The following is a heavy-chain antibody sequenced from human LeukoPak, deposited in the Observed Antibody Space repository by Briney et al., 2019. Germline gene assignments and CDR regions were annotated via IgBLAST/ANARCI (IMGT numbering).Heavy chain of an antibody. J-gene: IGHJ5*02. D-gene: IGHD3-10*01. CDR3: ARERITMVRGVRKNWFDP. Sequence: SETLSLTCTVSGGSISSSSYYWGWIRQPPGKGLEWIGSIYYSGSTYYNPSLKSRVTISVDTSKNQFSLKLSSVTAADTAVYYCARERITMVRGVRKNWFDPWGQGTLVTVSS. V-gene: IGHV4-39*07. CDR2: IYYSGST. CDR1: GGSISSSSYY.